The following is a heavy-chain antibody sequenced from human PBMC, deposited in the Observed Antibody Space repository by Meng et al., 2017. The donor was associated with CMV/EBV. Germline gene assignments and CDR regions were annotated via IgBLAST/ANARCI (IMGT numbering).Heavy chain of an antibody. V-gene: IGHV1-69*15. CDR1: GGTFSTFA. D-gene: IGHD1-26*01. J-gene: IGHJ4*02. CDR3: ARGGDSWYSDY. Sequence: QVQLVQSAAEVKKPGSSVKVSCQTSGGTFSTFAISWVRQAPGEGLEWMGRIIPVFETANYAERFQDRVTITADDSTTTAYMELSSLRADDTALYFCARGGDSWYSDYWGQGTLVTVSS. CDR2: IIPVFETA.